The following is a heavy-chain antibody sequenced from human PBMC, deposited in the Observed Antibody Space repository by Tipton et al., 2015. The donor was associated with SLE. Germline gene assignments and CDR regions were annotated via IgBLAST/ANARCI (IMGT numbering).Heavy chain of an antibody. D-gene: IGHD2-15*01. CDR3: VRVVVAFGEL. Sequence: SLRLSCAASGFTFDNYGMHWVRQAPGKGLEWVSGISWNSGSIGYADSVKGRFTISRDNAKNSLFLQMNSLRADDTAFYYCVRVVVAFGELGGRGTLFTFSS. V-gene: IGHV3-9*01. CDR2: ISWNSGSI. CDR1: GFTFDNYG. J-gene: IGHJ2*01.